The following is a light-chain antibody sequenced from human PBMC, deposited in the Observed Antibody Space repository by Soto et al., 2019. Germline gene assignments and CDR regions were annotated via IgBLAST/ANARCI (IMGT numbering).Light chain of an antibody. CDR1: SSDVGGYNY. Sequence: QSALTQPASVSGSPGQSITISCTGTSSDVGGYNYVSWYQPHPGKAPKLMIYEVSNRPSGVSNRFSGSKSGNTASLTISGLQAEDEADYYCSSYTSSSTSHVVFGGGTKLTVL. CDR3: SSYTSSSTSHVV. CDR2: EVS. V-gene: IGLV2-14*01. J-gene: IGLJ2*01.